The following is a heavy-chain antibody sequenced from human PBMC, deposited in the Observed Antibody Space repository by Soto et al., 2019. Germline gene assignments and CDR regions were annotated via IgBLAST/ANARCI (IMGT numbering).Heavy chain of an antibody. D-gene: IGHD5-12*01. V-gene: IGHV4-31*03. CDR3: AASCVACGGFNYYGMDV. CDR2: IYYSGST. Sequence: QVQLQESGPGLVKPSQTLSLTCTVSGGSISSGGYYWSWTRQHPGKGLEWIGYIYYSGSTYYNPSLKIRVTISVDTSKNQYSLKLSSVTAADTAVYYCAASCVACGGFNYYGMDVWGQGTTVTVSS. J-gene: IGHJ6*02. CDR1: GGSISSGGYY.